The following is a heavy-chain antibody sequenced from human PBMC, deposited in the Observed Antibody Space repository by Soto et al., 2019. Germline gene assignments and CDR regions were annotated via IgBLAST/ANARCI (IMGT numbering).Heavy chain of an antibody. CDR3: ALGGSGSYNWFDP. Sequence: SVKVSCKASGGTFSSYTISWVRQAPGQGLEWMGRIIPILGIANYAQKFQGRVTITADKSTSTAYMELSSLRSEDTAVYYCALGGSGSYNWFDPWGQGTLVTVSS. CDR1: GGTFSSYT. V-gene: IGHV1-69*02. CDR2: IIPILGIA. D-gene: IGHD3-10*01. J-gene: IGHJ5*02.